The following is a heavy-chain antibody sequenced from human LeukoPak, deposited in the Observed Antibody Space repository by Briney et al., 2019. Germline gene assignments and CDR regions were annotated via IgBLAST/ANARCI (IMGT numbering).Heavy chain of an antibody. CDR3: ARVKGIAAHH. J-gene: IGHJ3*01. CDR1: GFTLSAYW. D-gene: IGHD6-6*01. V-gene: IGHV3-7*01. Sequence: PGGSLRLSCAASGFTLSAYWMSWVRQAPGRGLEWVANIRDDGSEEYYGDSMRGRFTISRDNAENSVYLQMNSLRAEDTAVYYCARVKGIAAHHWGQGTMVTVSS. CDR2: IRDDGSEE.